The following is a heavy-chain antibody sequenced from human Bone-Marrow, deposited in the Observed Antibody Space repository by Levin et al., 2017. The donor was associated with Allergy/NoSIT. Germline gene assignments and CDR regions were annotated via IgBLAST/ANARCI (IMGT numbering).Heavy chain of an antibody. CDR1: GFTFSSYA. CDR3: ARQRGSSGYYGP. Sequence: GGSLRLSCAASGFTFSSYAMHWVRQAPGKGLEWVAVISYDGSNKYYADSVKGRFTISRDNSKNTLYLQMNSLRAEDTAVYYCARQRGSSGYYGPWGQGTLVTVSS. V-gene: IGHV3-30-3*01. J-gene: IGHJ5*02. CDR2: ISYDGSNK. D-gene: IGHD3-22*01.